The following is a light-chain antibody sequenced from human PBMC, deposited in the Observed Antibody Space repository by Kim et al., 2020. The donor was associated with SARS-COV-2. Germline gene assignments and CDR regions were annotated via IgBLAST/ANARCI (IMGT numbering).Light chain of an antibody. Sequence: AIQLTQSPSSLSASVGDRVTVTCRASQDIRSALAWYQQEPGKTPRLLVYDASRLQRGVPSRFSASGSGTDFTLTIRSVQHEDFATYYCQQFDSRLLTFGGGTKLEIK. J-gene: IGKJ4*01. V-gene: IGKV1-13*02. CDR1: QDIRSA. CDR3: QQFDSRLLT. CDR2: DAS.